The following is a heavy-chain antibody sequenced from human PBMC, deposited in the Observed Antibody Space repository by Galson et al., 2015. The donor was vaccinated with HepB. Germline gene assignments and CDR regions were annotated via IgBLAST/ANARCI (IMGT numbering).Heavy chain of an antibody. Sequence: QSGAEVKKPGESLKISCKGSGYSFTSYWIGWVRQMPGKGLEWMGIIYPGDSDTRYSPSFQGQVTISADKSISTAYLQWSSLKASDTAMYYCARQQVDGGIAAAGKGFDYWGQGTLVTVSS. D-gene: IGHD6-13*01. J-gene: IGHJ4*02. CDR2: IYPGDSDT. V-gene: IGHV5-51*01. CDR3: ARQQVDGGIAAAGKGFDY. CDR1: GYSFTSYW.